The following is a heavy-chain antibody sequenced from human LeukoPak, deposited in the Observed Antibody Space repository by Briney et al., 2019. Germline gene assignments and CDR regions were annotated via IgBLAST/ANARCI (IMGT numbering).Heavy chain of an antibody. D-gene: IGHD2-2*01. V-gene: IGHV4-39*01. CDR3: ARHRSGGGYCSSTSCYLSDY. J-gene: IGHJ4*02. CDR1: GASISGSHYY. Sequence: SETLSLTCTVSGASISGSHYYWGWIRQPPGKGLEWIATIYYSGSTYYNPSLKSRVSISVDTSKNQFSLKLSSVTAADTAVYYCARHRSGGGYCSSTSCYLSDYWGQGTLVTVSS. CDR2: IYYSGST.